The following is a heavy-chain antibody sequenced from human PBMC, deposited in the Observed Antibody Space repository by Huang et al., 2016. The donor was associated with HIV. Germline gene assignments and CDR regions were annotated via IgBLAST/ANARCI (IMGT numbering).Heavy chain of an antibody. D-gene: IGHD6-19*01. J-gene: IGHJ6*02. CDR2: ISSSSSTI. V-gene: IGHV3-48*02. CDR1: GFTFSSYS. CDR3: ARDRGGSGWWSYYYGMDV. Sequence: EVQLVESGGGLVQPGGSLRLSCAASGFTFSSYSMNWVRQAPGKGVDRVSYISSSSSTIYYADSVKGRFTISRDNAKNSLYLQMNSRRDEDTAVYYCARDRGGSGWWSYYYGMDVWGQGTTVTVSS.